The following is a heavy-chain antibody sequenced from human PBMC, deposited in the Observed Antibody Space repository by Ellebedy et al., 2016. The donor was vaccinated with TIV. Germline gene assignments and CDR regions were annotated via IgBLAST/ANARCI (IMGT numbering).Heavy chain of an antibody. J-gene: IGHJ6*02. V-gene: IGHV5-51*01. D-gene: IGHD2-2*01. CDR2: LYPYDSET. CDR1: GYSFSTYR. Sequence: PGGSLRLSCKTSGYSFSTYRIGWVRQVPGKGLEWMGALYPYDSETTYSPSFEGQVNISADKSFGTAYLQWSSLKASDTAKYYCARHRDCSRTNCLVGMDVWGQGTAVTVSS. CDR3: ARHRDCSRTNCLVGMDV.